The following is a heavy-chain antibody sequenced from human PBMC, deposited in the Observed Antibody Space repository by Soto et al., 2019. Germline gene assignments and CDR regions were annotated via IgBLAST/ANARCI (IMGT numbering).Heavy chain of an antibody. CDR2: ISYDGSNK. D-gene: IGHD3-10*01. CDR1: GFTFSSYG. V-gene: IGHV3-30*18. J-gene: IGHJ4*02. Sequence: LRLSCAASGFTFSSYGMHWVRQAPGKGLEWVAVISYDGSNKYYADSVKGRFTISRDNSKNTLYLQMNSLRAEDTAVYYCAKIPGSGSYPHDYWGQGTLVTVSS. CDR3: AKIPGSGSYPHDY.